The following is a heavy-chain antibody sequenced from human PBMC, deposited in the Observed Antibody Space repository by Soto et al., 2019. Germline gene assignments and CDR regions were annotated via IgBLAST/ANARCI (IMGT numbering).Heavy chain of an antibody. V-gene: IGHV4-34*01. D-gene: IGHD3-22*01. CDR3: ARGGYYDSSGYYRDAFEI. CDR1: SGSLNGYY. Sequence: LSLTEAVYSGSLNGYYVRWIQHPPGKGLEWIGEINHSGSTNYNPSLKSRVTISVDTSKNQFSLKLSSVTAADTAVYYCARGGYYDSSGYYRDAFEIWGQGTMVTVSS. CDR2: INHSGST. J-gene: IGHJ3*02.